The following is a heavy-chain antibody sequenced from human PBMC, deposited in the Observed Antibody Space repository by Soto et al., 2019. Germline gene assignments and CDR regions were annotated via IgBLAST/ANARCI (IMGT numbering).Heavy chain of an antibody. J-gene: IGHJ4*01. CDR3: TTDSYSTIIIVRFDY. Sequence: GGSLRLSCAASGFTFTNSWINWVRQAPGKGLEWVGRIKSKTDGGTTDYAEPVKGRFAISRDDSNNMVYLQMNSLKIEDTAVYYCTTDSYSTIIIVRFDYWGHGTLVTVSS. CDR1: GFTFTNSW. V-gene: IGHV3-15*07. D-gene: IGHD3-22*01. CDR2: IKSKTDGGTT.